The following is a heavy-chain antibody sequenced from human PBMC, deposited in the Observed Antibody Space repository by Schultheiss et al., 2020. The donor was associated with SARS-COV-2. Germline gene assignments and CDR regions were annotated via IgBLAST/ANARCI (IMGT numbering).Heavy chain of an antibody. CDR3: ARVDY. Sequence: GESLKISCAASGFTFNTYAMTWVHQAPGKGLEWVSAISGSGGSTYYADSVKGRFTISRDNSKNTLYLQMNSLRAEDTAVYYCARVDYWGQGTLVTVSS. J-gene: IGHJ4*02. CDR2: ISGSGGST. V-gene: IGHV3-23*01. CDR1: GFTFNTYA.